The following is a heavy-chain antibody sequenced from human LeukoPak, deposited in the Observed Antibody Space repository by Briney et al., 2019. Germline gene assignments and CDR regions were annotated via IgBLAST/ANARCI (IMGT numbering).Heavy chain of an antibody. CDR2: IYSGGST. D-gene: IGHD6-19*01. V-gene: IGHV3-66*02. J-gene: IGHJ4*02. CDR3: ARARGIAVAGVFDY. Sequence: GGSLRLSCAASGFTVSSNYMSWVRQAPGKGPEWVSVIYSGGSTYYADSVKGRFTISRDNSKNTLYLQMNSLRAEDTAVYYCARARGIAVAGVFDYWGQGTLVTVSS. CDR1: GFTVSSNY.